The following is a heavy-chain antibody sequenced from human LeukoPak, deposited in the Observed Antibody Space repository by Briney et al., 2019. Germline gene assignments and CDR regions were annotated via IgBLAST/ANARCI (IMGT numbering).Heavy chain of an antibody. CDR1: GYTFTSYG. J-gene: IGHJ4*02. D-gene: IGHD3-9*01. CDR2: ISAYNGNT. V-gene: IGHV1-18*01. CDR3: ARDFDILTGYYGVLDY. Sequence: ASVKVSCKASGYTFTSYGISWVRQAPGQGLEWMGWISAYNGNTNYAQKFQGRVTMTRDTSISTAYMELSRLRSDDTAVYYCARDFDILTGYYGVLDYWGQGTLVTVSS.